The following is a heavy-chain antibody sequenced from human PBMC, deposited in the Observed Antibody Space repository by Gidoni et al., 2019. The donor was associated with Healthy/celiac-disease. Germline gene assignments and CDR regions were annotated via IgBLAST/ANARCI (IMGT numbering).Heavy chain of an antibody. CDR2: ISYDGSNK. Sequence: QVQLVESGGGVVQPGRSLRLSCAASGFTFSSYAMHWVRQAPGKGLEWVAVISYDGSNKYYADAVKGRFTISRDNSKNTLYLQMNSLRAEDTAVYYGARDAYDILTGSRGVDYWGQGTLVTVSS. J-gene: IGHJ4*02. V-gene: IGHV3-30-3*01. D-gene: IGHD3-9*01. CDR1: GFTFSSYA. CDR3: ARDAYDILTGSRGVDY.